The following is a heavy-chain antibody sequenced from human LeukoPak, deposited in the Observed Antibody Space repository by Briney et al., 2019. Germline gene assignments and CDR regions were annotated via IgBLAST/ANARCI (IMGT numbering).Heavy chain of an antibody. CDR2: IHWDDDK. V-gene: IGHV2-5*02. D-gene: IGHD3-16*01. J-gene: IGHJ4*02. CDR3: AHIGHYVAYFDF. CDR1: GFSLTTSGVG. Sequence: SGPTLVKPTQTLTLTCTFSGFSLTTSGVGVGLIRQPPGKALEWLALIHWDDDKRYSPSLKSRLTITKATSKNQVVLTMTNMDPVDTATYYCAHIGHYVAYFDFWGQGTLVTVSS.